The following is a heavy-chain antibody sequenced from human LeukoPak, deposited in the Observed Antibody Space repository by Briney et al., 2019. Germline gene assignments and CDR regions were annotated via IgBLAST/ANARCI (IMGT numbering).Heavy chain of an antibody. V-gene: IGHV3-53*01. J-gene: IGHJ3*02. D-gene: IGHD1-14*01. CDR3: ARDRNAFDI. CDR2: IYSGGST. Sequence: VRQAPXXGLEWVSVIYSGGSTYYADSVKGRFTISRDNSKNTLYLQMNSLRAEDTAVYYCARDRNAFDIWGQGTMVTVSS.